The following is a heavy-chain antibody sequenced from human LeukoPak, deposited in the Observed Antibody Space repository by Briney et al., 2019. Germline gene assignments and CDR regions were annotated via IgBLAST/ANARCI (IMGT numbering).Heavy chain of an antibody. Sequence: GRSLRLSCAASGFTFSSYSMHWVRQAPGEGLEWVAVISYDGDNKKYTDSVMGRFTISRDNSKSTLYLQMSSLRAEDTAVYYCARVPYDSGTYDYWGQGTLVTVSS. CDR3: ARVPYDSGTYDY. J-gene: IGHJ4*02. CDR2: ISYDGDNK. CDR1: GFTFSSYS. D-gene: IGHD3-16*01. V-gene: IGHV3-30-3*01.